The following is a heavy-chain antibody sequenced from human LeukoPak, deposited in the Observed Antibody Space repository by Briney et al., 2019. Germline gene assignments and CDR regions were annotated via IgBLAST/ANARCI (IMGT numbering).Heavy chain of an antibody. V-gene: IGHV5-51*01. CDR1: GFRFTSYW. CDR3: ARRGLTGRGGGGYFDY. CDR2: IYPGDSDT. D-gene: IGHD1-20*01. Sequence: GESLKISCKGSGFRFTSYWIGWVRQMPGKGLEWMGIIYPGDSDTRYSPSFQGQVTISADKSIRTAYLQWSSLKASDTAMYYCARRGLTGRGGGGYFDYWGQGTLVTVSS. J-gene: IGHJ4*02.